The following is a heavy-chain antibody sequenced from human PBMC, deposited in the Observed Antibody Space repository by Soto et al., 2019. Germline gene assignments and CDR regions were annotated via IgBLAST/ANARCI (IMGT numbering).Heavy chain of an antibody. J-gene: IGHJ6*02. CDR1: GFTFSSYS. CDR2: ISYDGSNK. D-gene: IGHD6-13*01. V-gene: IGHV3-30-3*01. CDR3: AREIYRRSWTQTFCMDV. Sequence: PGGSLILSCAVSGFTFSSYSMHWVSQAPGKGLEWVAVISYDGSNKYYADSVKGRFTISRDNSKNTLYLQMNSLRAEDTAVYYCAREIYRRSWTQTFCMDVWGQGTTVTVSS.